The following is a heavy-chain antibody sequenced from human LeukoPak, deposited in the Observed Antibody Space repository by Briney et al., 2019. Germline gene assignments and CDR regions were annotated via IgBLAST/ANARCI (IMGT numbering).Heavy chain of an antibody. CDR1: GFTFSSYC. J-gene: IGHJ3*02. V-gene: IGHV3-74*01. CDR3: ARDLGAGNDAFDI. D-gene: IGHD1-1*01. CDR2: INSDGSST. Sequence: SGGSLRLSCAVSGFTFSSYCMHWVRHAPPRGLVLVSRINSDGSSTSYADSVMRRRAISRDNAKNTLYLLMDSLIAEDTAVYYCARDLGAGNDAFDIWGQGTMVTVSS.